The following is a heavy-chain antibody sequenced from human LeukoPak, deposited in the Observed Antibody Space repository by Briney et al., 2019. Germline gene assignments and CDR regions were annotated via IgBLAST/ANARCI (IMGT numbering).Heavy chain of an antibody. CDR1: GYTFTGYY. CDR3: ARDSGRSGIFDY. D-gene: IGHD3-10*01. J-gene: IGHJ4*02. Sequence: ASVKVSCKASGYTFTGYYMHWVRQAPGQGLEWMGWISAYNGNTNYAQKLQGRATMTTDTSTSTAYMELRSLRSDDTAVYYCARDSGRSGIFDYWGQGTLVTVSS. CDR2: ISAYNGNT. V-gene: IGHV1-18*04.